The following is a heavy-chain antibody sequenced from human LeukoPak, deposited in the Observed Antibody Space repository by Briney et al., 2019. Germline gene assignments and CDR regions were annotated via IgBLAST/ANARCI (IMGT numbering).Heavy chain of an antibody. J-gene: IGHJ4*02. CDR3: ARATRSDYYGSSGYFYFDY. Sequence: SETLSLTCTVSGGSVSSGSYYWSWIRQPPGKGLEWIGYIYYSGSTNYNPSLKSRVTISVDTSKNQFSLKLSSVTAADTAVYYCARATRSDYYGSSGYFYFDYWGQGTLVTVSS. CDR2: IYYSGST. CDR1: GGSVSSGSYY. V-gene: IGHV4-61*01. D-gene: IGHD3-22*01.